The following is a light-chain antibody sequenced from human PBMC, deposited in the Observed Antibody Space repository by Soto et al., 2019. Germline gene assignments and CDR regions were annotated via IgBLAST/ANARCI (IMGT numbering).Light chain of an antibody. CDR2: DAT. V-gene: IGKV3-11*01. CDR3: QQRSNWRT. Sequence: EIVLTQSPATLSLSPGERATLSCRASQSVSIYLAWYQQKPGQAPRLLIYDATNRATGIPTRFSGSGSGTDFTLTISSLEPEEFAFYYCQQRSNWRTFGQGTKLEIK. CDR1: QSVSIY. J-gene: IGKJ2*01.